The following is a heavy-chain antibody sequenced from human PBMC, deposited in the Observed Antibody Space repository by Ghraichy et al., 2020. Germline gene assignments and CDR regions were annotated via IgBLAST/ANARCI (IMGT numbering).Heavy chain of an antibody. V-gene: IGHV3-7*01. CDR1: GFSFHDYW. Sequence: GGSLRLSCLGSGFSFHDYWMAWVRQAPGKGLEWVANIKQDGNEVYYVDSVKGRFTLSRDNAKKSVSLQMNMLTAEDTAIYYCVTQLNRFFDSWGRGTLVSVSS. CDR2: IKQDGNEV. CDR3: VTQLNRFFDS. J-gene: IGHJ4*02. D-gene: IGHD1-1*01.